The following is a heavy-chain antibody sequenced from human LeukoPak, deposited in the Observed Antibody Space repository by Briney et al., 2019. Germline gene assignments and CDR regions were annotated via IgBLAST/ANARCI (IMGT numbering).Heavy chain of an antibody. CDR2: ISASGGRT. Sequence: GGSLRLSCAASGFTFSNYAMNWVRQAPGKGLEWVSAISASGGRTYYADSVKGRFTISRDNSKNTLYLQMNSLRAEDTAVYYCARDRDYAYFDYWGQGTLVTVSS. J-gene: IGHJ4*02. V-gene: IGHV3-23*01. CDR1: GFTFSNYA. D-gene: IGHD3-16*01. CDR3: ARDRDYAYFDY.